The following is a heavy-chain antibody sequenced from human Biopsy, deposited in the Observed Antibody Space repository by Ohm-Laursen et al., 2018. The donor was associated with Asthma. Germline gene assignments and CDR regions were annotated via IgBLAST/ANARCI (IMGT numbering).Heavy chain of an antibody. D-gene: IGHD3-22*01. Sequence: GSLRLSCSASGFAVSRDYMFWVRQAPGKGLEWVSVIYSGGTSHTADSVRGRFTISRDYSKNTLYLQMHSLRAEDTAVYYCARGDSSNWSHYCFDYWGQGTLVTVSS. CDR3: ARGDSSNWSHYCFDY. CDR1: GFAVSRDY. J-gene: IGHJ4*02. CDR2: IYSGGTS. V-gene: IGHV3-53*01.